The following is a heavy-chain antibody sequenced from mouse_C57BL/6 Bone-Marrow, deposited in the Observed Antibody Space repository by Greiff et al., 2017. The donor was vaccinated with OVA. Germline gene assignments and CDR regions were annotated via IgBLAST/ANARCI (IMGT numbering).Heavy chain of an antibody. Sequence: VKLQQSGPGLVQPSQSLSITCTVSGFSLTSYGVHWVRQSPGKGLEWLGVIWRGGSTDYNAAFISRLSISKDNSKSQVFFKMNSLQADDTAIYYCARAYYSNYDYAMDYWGQGTSVTVSS. CDR1: GFSLTSYG. CDR3: ARAYYSNYDYAMDY. V-gene: IGHV2-2*01. J-gene: IGHJ4*01. D-gene: IGHD2-5*01. CDR2: IWRGGST.